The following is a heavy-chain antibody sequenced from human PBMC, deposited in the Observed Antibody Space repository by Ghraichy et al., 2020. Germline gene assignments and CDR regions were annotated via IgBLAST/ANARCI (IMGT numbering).Heavy chain of an antibody. CDR3: TRRLRDNSNSYFDY. D-gene: IGHD1-7*01. J-gene: IGHJ4*02. CDR1: GFTFSDSA. Sequence: GGSLRLSCAASGFTFSDSAMHWVRQASGRGLEWVGRIRSKPNNYATAYAASVTGRITIARDESKNTAYLQMNSLKTEDTAVYYCTRRLRDNSNSYFDYWGQGTLVTV. CDR2: IRSKPNNYAT. V-gene: IGHV3-73*01.